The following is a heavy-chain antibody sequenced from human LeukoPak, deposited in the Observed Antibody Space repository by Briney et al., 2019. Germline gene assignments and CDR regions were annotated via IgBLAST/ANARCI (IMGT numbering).Heavy chain of an antibody. V-gene: IGHV3-23*01. D-gene: IGHD6-19*01. CDR2: ISGSGGST. CDR3: AKGAAYSSGWYGGGYYYYGMDV. CDR1: GFTFSSYA. Sequence: GGSLRLSCAASGFTFSSYAMSWVRQAPGKGLEWVSAISGSGGSTYYADSVKGQFTISRDNSKNTLYLQMNSLRAEDTAVYYCAKGAAYSSGWYGGGYYYYGMDVWGQGTTVTVSS. J-gene: IGHJ6*02.